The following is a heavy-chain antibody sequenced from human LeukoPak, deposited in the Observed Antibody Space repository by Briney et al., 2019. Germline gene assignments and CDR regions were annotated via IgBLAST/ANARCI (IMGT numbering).Heavy chain of an antibody. CDR1: GLTVSINY. D-gene: IGHD5/OR15-5a*01. J-gene: IGHJ4*02. Sequence: GGSLRLSCAASGLTVSINYMQWVRQAPGKGLEWVSGLSTTGKTDYADFAKGRFTISRDKSKNTLFLQMVSLRAEDTAVYYCASQVGLGKGSFDYWGQGTLVTVSS. CDR3: ASQVGLGKGSFDY. CDR2: LSTTGKT. V-gene: IGHV3-66*04.